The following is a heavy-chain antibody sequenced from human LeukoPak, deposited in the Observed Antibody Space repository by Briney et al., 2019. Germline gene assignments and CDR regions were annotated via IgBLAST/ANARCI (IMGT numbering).Heavy chain of an antibody. CDR1: GFTFSSYE. Sequence: GGSLRLSCAASGFTFSSYEMNWVRQAPGKGLEWVSYISGSGSTIYYADSVKGRFTISRDNAKNSLYLQMNSLRAEDTAVYYCAGSVWDAFDIWGQGTMVTVSS. J-gene: IGHJ3*02. CDR2: ISGSGSTI. D-gene: IGHD2-8*01. CDR3: AGSVWDAFDI. V-gene: IGHV3-48*03.